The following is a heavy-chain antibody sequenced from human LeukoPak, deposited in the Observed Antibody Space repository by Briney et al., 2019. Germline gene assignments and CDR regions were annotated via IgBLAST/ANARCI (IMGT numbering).Heavy chain of an antibody. J-gene: IGHJ4*02. CDR3: AKVYVLYSYGYLDY. V-gene: IGHV3-23*01. Sequence: GGSLRLSCAASGFTFSSYAMSWVRQAPGKGLEWVSAISGSGGSTYYADSVKGRFTISRDNSKSTLYLQMNSLRAEDTAVYYCAKVYVLYSYGYLDYWGQGTLVTVSS. CDR1: GFTFSSYA. CDR2: ISGSGGST. D-gene: IGHD5-18*01.